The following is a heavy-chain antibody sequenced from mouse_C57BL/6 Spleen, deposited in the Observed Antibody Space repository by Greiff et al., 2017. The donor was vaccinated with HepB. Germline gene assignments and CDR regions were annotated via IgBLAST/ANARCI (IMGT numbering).Heavy chain of an antibody. CDR3: ARPGDYYGSSYPDY. CDR2: ISSGSNTI. J-gene: IGHJ2*01. Sequence: EVKLVESGGGLVKPGGSLKLSCAASGFTFSDYGMHWVRQAPEKGLEWVAYISSGSNTIYYADTVKGRFTISRDNAKNTLFLQMTSLRSEDTAMYYCARPGDYYGSSYPDYWGQGTTLTVSS. CDR1: GFTFSDYG. D-gene: IGHD1-1*01. V-gene: IGHV5-17*01.